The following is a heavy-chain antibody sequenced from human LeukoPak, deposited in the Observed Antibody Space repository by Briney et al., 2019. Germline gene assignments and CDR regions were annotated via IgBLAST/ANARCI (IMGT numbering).Heavy chain of an antibody. Sequence: PSETLSLTCTVSGGSISSSSYYWGWIRQPPGKGLEWIGSIYYSGSTYHNPSLKSRVTISVDTSKNQFSLKLSSVTAADTAVYYCARRFRLSWYFDLWGRGTLVTVSS. CDR2: IYYSGST. D-gene: IGHD3-10*01. CDR3: ARRFRLSWYFDL. V-gene: IGHV4-39*01. J-gene: IGHJ2*01. CDR1: GGSISSSSYY.